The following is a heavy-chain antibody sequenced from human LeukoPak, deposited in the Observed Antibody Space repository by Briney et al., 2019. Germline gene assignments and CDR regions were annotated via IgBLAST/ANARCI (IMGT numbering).Heavy chain of an antibody. CDR2: INPSGGST. Sequence: ASVKVSCKASGYTFTYYYIHWVRQAPGQGLEWMGIINPSGGSTSYSQKFQGRVTMTRDMSTSTVYMELSSLRSEDTAVYYCARGGVTIFGVGETNWFDPWGQGTLVTVSS. CDR3: ARGGVTIFGVGETNWFDP. V-gene: IGHV1-46*01. D-gene: IGHD3-3*01. J-gene: IGHJ5*02. CDR1: GYTFTYYY.